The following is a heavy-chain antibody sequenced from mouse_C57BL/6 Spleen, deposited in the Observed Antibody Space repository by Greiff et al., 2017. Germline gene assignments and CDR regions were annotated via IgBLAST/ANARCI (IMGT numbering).Heavy chain of an antibody. CDR3: AVSNYSSMDY. D-gene: IGHD2-5*01. CDR1: GYTFTNYW. CDR2: IYPGNGDT. V-gene: IGHV1-87*01. Sequence: QVQLQQPGAELVKPGASVKLSCKASGYTFTNYWMQWVKQRPGQGLEWIGAIYPGNGDTSYNQKFKGKATLTADKSSSTAYMQLSSLTSEDSAVYYCAVSNYSSMDYWGQGTSVTVSS. J-gene: IGHJ4*01.